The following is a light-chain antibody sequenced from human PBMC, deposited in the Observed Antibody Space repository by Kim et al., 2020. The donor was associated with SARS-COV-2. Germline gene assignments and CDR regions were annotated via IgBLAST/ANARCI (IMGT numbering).Light chain of an antibody. CDR1: QSVSTN. CDR2: GAS. V-gene: IGKV3-15*01. CDR3: QQYNNWPQT. Sequence: GSPGERAPLSCRASQSVSTNLAWYQQKPVQAPRLLIYGASTRATGIPARFSGSGSGTEFTLTISSLQSEDFAVYYCQQYNNWPQTFGQGTKVDIK. J-gene: IGKJ1*01.